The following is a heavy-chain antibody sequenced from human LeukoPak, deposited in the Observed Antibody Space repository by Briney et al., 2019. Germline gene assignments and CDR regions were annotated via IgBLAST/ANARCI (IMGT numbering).Heavy chain of an antibody. CDR1: GYTFTGYY. CDR2: INPTSGAT. CDR3: ARDAFSGCSSSWHEDF. D-gene: IGHD2-2*01. V-gene: IGHV1-2*02. Sequence: ASVKVSCKASGYTFTGYYMHWVRQAPGQGLEWMGWINPTSGATNYAQKFLGRMTMTRDTFITTAYMELNRLTSDDTAVYFCARDAFSGCSSSWHEDFWGQGTLVTVSS. J-gene: IGHJ4*02.